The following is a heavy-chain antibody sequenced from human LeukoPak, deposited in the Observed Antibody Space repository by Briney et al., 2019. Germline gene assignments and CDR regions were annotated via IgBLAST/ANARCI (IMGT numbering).Heavy chain of an antibody. V-gene: IGHV3-30*04. CDR2: ISYDGSNK. J-gene: IGHJ3*02. CDR3: ARLSIAVAGFDAFDI. D-gene: IGHD6-19*01. CDR1: GFTFSRYA. Sequence: PGGSLRLSCSASGFTFSRYAMHWVRQAPGKGLEWVAVISYDGSNKYYADSVKGRFTISRDNSKNTLYLQMNSLRAEDTAVYYCARLSIAVAGFDAFDIWGQGTMVTVSS.